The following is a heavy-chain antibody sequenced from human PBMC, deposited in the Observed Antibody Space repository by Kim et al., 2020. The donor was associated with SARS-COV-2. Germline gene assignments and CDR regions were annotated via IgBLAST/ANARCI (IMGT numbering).Heavy chain of an antibody. J-gene: IGHJ6*02. CDR2: ISGSGGST. CDR3: AKDLLYSSGWYSHYYYYGMDV. V-gene: IGHV3-23*01. CDR1: GFTFSSYA. D-gene: IGHD6-19*01. Sequence: GGSLRLSCAASGFTFSSYAMSWVRQAPGKGLEWVSAISGSGGSTYYADSVKGRFTISRDNSKNTLYLQMNSLRAEDTAVYYCAKDLLYSSGWYSHYYYYGMDVWGQGTTVTVSS.